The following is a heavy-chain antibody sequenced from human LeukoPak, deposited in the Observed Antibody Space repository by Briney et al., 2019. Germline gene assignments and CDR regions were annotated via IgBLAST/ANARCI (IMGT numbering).Heavy chain of an antibody. J-gene: IGHJ4*02. Sequence: GGSLRLSCAASGFTFSSYGMHWVRQAPGKGLEWVSVIYSGGSTYYADPVKGRFTISRDNSKNTLYLQMNSLRAEDTAVYYCARDRGWLQWVFDYWGQGTLVTVSS. CDR3: ARDRGWLQWVFDY. CDR2: IYSGGST. V-gene: IGHV3-NL1*01. CDR1: GFTFSSYG. D-gene: IGHD5-24*01.